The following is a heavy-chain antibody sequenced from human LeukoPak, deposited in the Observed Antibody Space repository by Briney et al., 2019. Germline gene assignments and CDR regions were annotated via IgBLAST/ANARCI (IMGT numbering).Heavy chain of an antibody. Sequence: SETLSLTCTVSGYSISSGYYWGWIRQPPGKGLEWIGSIYHSGSTYYNPSLKSRVTISVDTSKNQFSLKLSSVTAADTAVYYCARCSGWSRYYYYYMDVWGKGTTVTVSS. CDR1: GYSISSGYY. J-gene: IGHJ6*03. V-gene: IGHV4-38-2*02. CDR3: ARCSGWSRYYYYYMDV. D-gene: IGHD6-19*01. CDR2: IYHSGST.